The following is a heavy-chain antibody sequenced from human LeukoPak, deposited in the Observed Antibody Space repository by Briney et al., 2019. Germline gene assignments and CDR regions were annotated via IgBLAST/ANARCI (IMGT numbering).Heavy chain of an antibody. V-gene: IGHV3-30*02. J-gene: IGHJ4*02. D-gene: IGHD2-15*01. CDR1: GFTFSSYG. Sequence: PGGSLRLSCAASGFTFSSYGMHWVRQAPGKGLEWVAFIRYDGSNKYYADSVKGRFTISRDSASNTLYLRMNNLRAEDTAVYYCATYSTALNSWGQGTLVTVSS. CDR2: IRYDGSNK. CDR3: ATYSTALNS.